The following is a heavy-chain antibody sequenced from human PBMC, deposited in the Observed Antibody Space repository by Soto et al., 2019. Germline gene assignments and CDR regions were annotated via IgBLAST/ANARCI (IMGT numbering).Heavy chain of an antibody. CDR1: GGSISSYY. D-gene: IGHD2-15*01. CDR3: ARGEVGYCSGGSCYYYGMDV. J-gene: IGHJ6*02. Sequence: PSETLSLTCTVSGGSISSYYWSWIRQPPGKGLEWIGYIYYSGSTNYNPSLKSRVTISVDTSKNQFSLKLSSVTAADTAVYYCARGEVGYCSGGSCYYYGMDVWGQGTTVTVSS. V-gene: IGHV4-59*01. CDR2: IYYSGST.